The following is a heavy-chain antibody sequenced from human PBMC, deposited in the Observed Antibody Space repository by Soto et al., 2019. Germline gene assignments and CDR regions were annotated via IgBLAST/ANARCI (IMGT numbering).Heavy chain of an antibody. V-gene: IGHV2-26*01. CDR2: IFSNDEK. CDR3: ARGGYYHYYYYYYMDV. Sequence: QVTLKESGPVLVKPTETLTLTCTVSGFSLSNARMGVSWIRQPPGKALEWLAHIFSNDEKSYITSLKSRLTISKDTTKNQVVLTMTNMDPVDTATYYCARGGYYHYYYYYYMDVWGKGTTFTVSS. J-gene: IGHJ6*03. CDR1: GFSLSNARMG. D-gene: IGHD3-3*01.